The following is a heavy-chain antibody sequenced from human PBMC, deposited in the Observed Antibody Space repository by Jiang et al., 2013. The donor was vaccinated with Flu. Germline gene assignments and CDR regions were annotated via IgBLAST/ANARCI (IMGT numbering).Heavy chain of an antibody. CDR3: ARYGDYWFDP. J-gene: IGHJ5*02. D-gene: IGHD4-17*01. V-gene: IGHV4-59*01. CDR1: GGSISSYY. CDR2: IYYSGST. Sequence: LLKPSETLSLTCTVSGGSISSYYWSWIRQPPGKGLEWIGYIYYSGSTNYNPSLKSRVTISVDTSKNELSLKLSSVTAADTAVYYCARYGDYWFDPWGQGTLVTVSS.